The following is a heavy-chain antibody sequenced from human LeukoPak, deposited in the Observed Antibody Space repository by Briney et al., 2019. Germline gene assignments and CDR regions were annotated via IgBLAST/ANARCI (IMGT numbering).Heavy chain of an antibody. CDR3: AKDRPAKDIVVVPAAIFMGVHDY. CDR2: ISGSGGST. CDR1: GFTFSSYA. D-gene: IGHD2-2*02. J-gene: IGHJ4*02. V-gene: IGHV3-23*01. Sequence: GGSLRLSCAASGFTFSSYAMSWVRQAPGKGLEWVSAISGSGGSTYYADSVKGRFTISGDNSKNTLYLQMNSLRAEDTAVYYCAKDRPAKDIVVVPAAIFMGVHDYWGQGTLVTVSS.